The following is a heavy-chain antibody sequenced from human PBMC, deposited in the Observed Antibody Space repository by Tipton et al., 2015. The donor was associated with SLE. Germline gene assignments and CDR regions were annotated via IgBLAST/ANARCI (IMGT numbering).Heavy chain of an antibody. J-gene: IGHJ6*03. Sequence: TLSLTCTVSGDSVSSGGYYWSWIRQHPGKGLEWVGYIYHSGDTFYTPSLESRFTISVDTSKNQFSLKLSSVTAADTAVYYCARDSCGGDCYGYYYMDVWGKGTTVTVSS. D-gene: IGHD2-21*01. CDR2: IYHSGDT. CDR1: GDSVSSGGYY. V-gene: IGHV4-31*03. CDR3: ARDSCGGDCYGYYYMDV.